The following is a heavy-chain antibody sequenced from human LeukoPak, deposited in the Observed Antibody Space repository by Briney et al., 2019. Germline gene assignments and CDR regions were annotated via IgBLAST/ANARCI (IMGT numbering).Heavy chain of an antibody. D-gene: IGHD3-16*01. V-gene: IGHV1-2*02. CDR3: ARLGPPPDAFNI. CDR2: INPTSGGT. Sequence: GASVKVSCKASGYTFTSYGISWVRQAPGQGLEWMGWINPTSGGTNYVQKFQGRVTMTRDTSISTAYRELSRLRSAPPAVYYCARLGPPPDAFNIWGQGTMVTVSS. CDR1: GYTFTSYG. J-gene: IGHJ3*02.